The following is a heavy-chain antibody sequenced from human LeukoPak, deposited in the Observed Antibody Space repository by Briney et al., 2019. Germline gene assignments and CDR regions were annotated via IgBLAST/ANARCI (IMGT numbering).Heavy chain of an antibody. CDR2: IHRGGNT. V-gene: IGHV3-66*01. J-gene: IGHJ1*01. CDR3: GKDAGDGLGVDFGYW. Sequence: PGGSLRLSCAASGFIVSGNYMSWVRQAPGKGLEWLSVIHRGGNTYYADSVKGRFTISRASSKNTVFPQMDSLRAEDTAVYYFGKDAGDGLGVDFGYWGGQAPLVTVS. D-gene: IGHD3-16*01. CDR1: GFIVSGNY.